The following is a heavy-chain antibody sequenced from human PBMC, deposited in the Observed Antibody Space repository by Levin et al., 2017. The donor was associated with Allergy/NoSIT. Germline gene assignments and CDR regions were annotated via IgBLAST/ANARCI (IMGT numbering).Heavy chain of an antibody. CDR3: ARDFDMITDDYYPHSGMDV. Sequence: RGESLKISCPASGFNFSTYSMNWVRQAPGKGLDWVSYISSSGTSIYHADSVKGRFTISRDNAKNSLCLQMDSLRAEDTAVYYCARDFDMITDDYYPHSGMDVWGQGTTVTVFS. V-gene: IGHV3-48*04. CDR2: ISSSGTSI. J-gene: IGHJ6*02. D-gene: IGHD3-16*01. CDR1: GFNFSTYS.